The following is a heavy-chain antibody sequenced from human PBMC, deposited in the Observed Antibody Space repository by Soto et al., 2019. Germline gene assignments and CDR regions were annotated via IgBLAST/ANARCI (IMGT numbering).Heavy chain of an antibody. CDR2: INSDGSST. V-gene: IGHV3-74*01. J-gene: IGHJ3*02. Sequence: GGSLRLSCAASGFTFSSYWMHWVRQAPGKGLGWVSRINSDGSSTSYADSVKGRFTISRDNARNTLYLQMNSLRAEDTAVYYCARGIAVAKDDAFDIWGQGTMVTVAS. CDR3: ARGIAVAKDDAFDI. D-gene: IGHD6-13*01. CDR1: GFTFSSYW.